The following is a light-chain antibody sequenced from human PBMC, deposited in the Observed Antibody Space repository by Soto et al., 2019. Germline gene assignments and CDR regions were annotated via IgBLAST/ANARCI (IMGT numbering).Light chain of an antibody. Sequence: QSVLTQPPSVSGAPGQRVTISCTGSSSNIGAGYDVHWYQQLPGTAPKLLIYGNSNRPSGVPDRFSGSKSGTSASLAITGLHAEDAADYYCPSSGSSLRVVFGGGTKLTVL. CDR2: GNS. CDR3: PSSGSSLRVV. J-gene: IGLJ2*01. V-gene: IGLV1-40*01. CDR1: SSNIGAGYD.